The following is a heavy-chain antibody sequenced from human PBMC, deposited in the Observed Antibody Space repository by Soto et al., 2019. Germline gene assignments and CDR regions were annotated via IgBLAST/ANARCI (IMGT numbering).Heavy chain of an antibody. CDR1: GFTFSSFG. J-gene: IGHJ1*01. Sequence: QVQLVESGGGVVQPGRSLRLSCAASGFTFSSFGMHWVRQTPGKGLEWVAVIWYDGSNKYYVDSVKGRFTISRDNSKNMLYLQMNSLRAEDTAVCYCARDDGSSGAEYFQHWGQGTLVTVSS. CDR2: IWYDGSNK. CDR3: ARDDGSSGAEYFQH. D-gene: IGHD1-26*01. V-gene: IGHV3-33*01.